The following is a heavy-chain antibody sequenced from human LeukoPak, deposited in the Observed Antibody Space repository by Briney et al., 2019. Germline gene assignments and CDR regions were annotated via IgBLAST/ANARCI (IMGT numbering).Heavy chain of an antibody. Sequence: ASVKVSCKASGYTFTSYDINWVRQATGQGLEWMGYMNANSGKTGYAQKFQDRVTMTWDTSISTAYMELSSLRPEDTAVYYCAREFRRDDRWGQGTLVIVSS. CDR3: AREFRRDDR. CDR2: MNANSGKT. J-gene: IGHJ4*02. CDR1: GYTFTSYD. V-gene: IGHV1-8*01.